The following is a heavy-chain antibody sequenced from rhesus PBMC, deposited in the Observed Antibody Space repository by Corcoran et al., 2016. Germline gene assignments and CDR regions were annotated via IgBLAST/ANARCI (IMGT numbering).Heavy chain of an antibody. CDR2: ISYSGST. CDR3: ARGSAGTVLFDY. Sequence: QLQLQESGPGLVKPSENLSLTCAVSGGSISGGYGWSWIRQPPGKGLEWIGYISYSGSTSYNPSLKSRVTSSRGTSKNQFSLKLGSVTAADTAVYYCARGSAGTVLFDYWGQGVLVTVSS. V-gene: IGHV4-122*02. CDR1: GGSISGGYG. J-gene: IGHJ4*01. D-gene: IGHD5-24*01.